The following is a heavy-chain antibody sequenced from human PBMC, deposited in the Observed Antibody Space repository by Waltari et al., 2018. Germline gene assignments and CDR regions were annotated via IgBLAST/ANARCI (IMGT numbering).Heavy chain of an antibody. CDR1: GSSFPNSS. J-gene: IGHJ5*02. V-gene: IGHV5-51*01. CDR2: IYPGDCVT. Sequence: VPLVQYGAQVKKPGESLTISCRGSGSSFPNSSTPWVPNLPGYGLEWMVIIYPGDCVTIYSPSFQGQVTISVDKSISTAYLQWYSLKASDTAMYYGARESYCSGGSCYWWFDPWGQGTLVTVSS. CDR3: ARESYCSGGSCYWWFDP. D-gene: IGHD2-15*01.